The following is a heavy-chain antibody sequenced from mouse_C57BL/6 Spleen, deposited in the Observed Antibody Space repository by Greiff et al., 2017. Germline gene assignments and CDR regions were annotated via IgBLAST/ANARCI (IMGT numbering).Heavy chain of an antibody. CDR2: INPNNGGT. CDR1: GYTFTDYY. CDR3: ARTIVDYYAMDY. V-gene: IGHV1-26*01. Sequence: VQLQQSGPELVKPGASVKISCKASGYTFTDYYMNWVKQSHGKSLEWIGDINPNNGGTSYNQKFKGKATLTVDKSSSTAYMELRSLTSEDSAVYYCARTIVDYYAMDYWGQGTSVTVSS. D-gene: IGHD2-5*01. J-gene: IGHJ4*01.